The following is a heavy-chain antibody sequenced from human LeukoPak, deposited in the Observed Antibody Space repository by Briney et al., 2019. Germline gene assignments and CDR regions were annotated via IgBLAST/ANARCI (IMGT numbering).Heavy chain of an antibody. CDR1: GYSFTSCW. D-gene: IGHD3-22*01. CDR2: IYLADSGI. J-gene: IGHJ1*01. V-gene: IGHV5-51*01. Sequence: GESLKISCKGSGYSFTSCWIGWVRQMPGKGLEWMGIIYLADSGIRYSPSFQGQVTISADKSISTAYLQWSSLKASDTAMYYCATSGYYYGHFQHWGQGTLVTVSS. CDR3: ATSGYYYGHFQH.